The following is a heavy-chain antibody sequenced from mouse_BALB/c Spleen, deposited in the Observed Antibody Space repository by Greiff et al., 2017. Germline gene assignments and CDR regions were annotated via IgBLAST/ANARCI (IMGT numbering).Heavy chain of an antibody. Sequence: VQLQQSGAELVRSGASVKLSCTASGFNIKDYYMHWVKQRPEQGLEWIGWIDPENGDTEYAPKFQGKATMTADTSSNTAYLQLSSLTSEDTAVYYCYSVSAWFAYWGQGTLVTVSA. CDR1: GFNIKDYY. CDR3: YSVSAWFAY. J-gene: IGHJ3*01. V-gene: IGHV14-4*02. CDR2: IDPENGDT.